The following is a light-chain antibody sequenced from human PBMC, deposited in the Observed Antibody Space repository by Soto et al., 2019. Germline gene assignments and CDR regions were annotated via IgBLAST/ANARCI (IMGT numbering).Light chain of an antibody. V-gene: IGKV3-20*01. CDR3: QQYADSPIP. J-gene: IGKJ5*01. Sequence: EIVLTQSPGTLSLSPGERATLSCRASQSVTSNYLAWYQQKPGQAPRLLIYDASNRATGTPDRFLGRGSGTDFTLTISRLEPEDFAVYYCQQYADSPIPFGQGTRLEIK. CDR1: QSVTSNY. CDR2: DAS.